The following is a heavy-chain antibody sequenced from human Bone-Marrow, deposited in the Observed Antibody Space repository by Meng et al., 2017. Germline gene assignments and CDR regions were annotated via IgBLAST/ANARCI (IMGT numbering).Heavy chain of an antibody. CDR2: IKSKTDGGTT. J-gene: IGHJ3*02. Sequence: GESLKISCAASGFTFSSYSMNWFRQAPGKGLEWVGRIKSKTDGGTTDYAAPVKGRFTISRDDSKNTLYLQMNSLKTEDTAVYYCTTGTGIVVVVAATGGIGAFDIWGQGTMVTVSS. CDR3: TTGTGIVVVVAATGGIGAFDI. CDR1: GFTFSSYS. D-gene: IGHD2-15*01. V-gene: IGHV3-15*01.